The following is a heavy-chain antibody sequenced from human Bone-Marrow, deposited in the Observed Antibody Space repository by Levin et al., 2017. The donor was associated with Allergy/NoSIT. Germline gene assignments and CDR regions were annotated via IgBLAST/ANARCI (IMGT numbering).Heavy chain of an antibody. J-gene: IGHJ4*02. Sequence: GGSLRLSCAASGFTFHNYWMSWVRQAPGKGLEWVANIKQDGSERYYVDSVKGRFTISRDNAENTLDLQMNSLRVEDTAVYYCAREEGSGWYQNDYWGQGTLVTVSS. CDR2: IKQDGSER. V-gene: IGHV3-7*01. CDR1: GFTFHNYW. CDR3: AREEGSGWYQNDY. D-gene: IGHD6-19*01.